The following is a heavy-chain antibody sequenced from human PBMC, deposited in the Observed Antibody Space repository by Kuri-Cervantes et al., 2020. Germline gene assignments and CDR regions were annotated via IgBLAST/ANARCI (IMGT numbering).Heavy chain of an antibody. CDR2: IYWDDHK. CDR3: ARMGLTTTENCRPFDY. D-gene: IGHD4/OR15-4a*01. Sequence: SGPTLVKPTQTLTLTCTFSGFSLTTTGVAVGWVRQPPGKTLEWLALIYWDDHKRYNPSLESRLTITTDTSKNQVVLTVTNMDPEDTATYYCARMGLTTTENCRPFDYWGQGILVTVSS. CDR1: GFSLTTTGVA. J-gene: IGHJ4*02. V-gene: IGHV2-5*02.